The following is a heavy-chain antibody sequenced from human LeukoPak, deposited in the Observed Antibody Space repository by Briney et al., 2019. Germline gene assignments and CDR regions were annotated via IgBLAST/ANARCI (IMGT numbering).Heavy chain of an antibody. V-gene: IGHV1-18*01. CDR1: GYAFTSQG. Sequence: ASVKVSCKASGYAFTSQGISWVRQAPGQGLEWMGWISTYNGDTNYAQKLQGRVTMTTDTSTSTAYMELRSLRSDDTAVYYCARKDMTTINFDYWGQGTLVTVSS. CDR2: ISTYNGDT. D-gene: IGHD5-24*01. J-gene: IGHJ4*02. CDR3: ARKDMTTINFDY.